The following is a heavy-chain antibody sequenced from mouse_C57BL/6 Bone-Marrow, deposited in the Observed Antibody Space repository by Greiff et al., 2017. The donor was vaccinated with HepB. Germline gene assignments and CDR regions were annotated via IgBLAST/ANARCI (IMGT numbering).Heavy chain of an antibody. CDR2: INPSSGYT. V-gene: IGHV1-4*01. CDR3: ARSGLFYDYLAWFAY. Sequence: VQLQQSGAELARPGASVKMSCKASGYTFTSYTMHWVKQRPGHGLEWIGYINPSSGYTKYNQKFKDKATLTADKSSSTAYMQLSSLTSEDSAVYYCARSGLFYDYLAWFAYWGQGTLVTVSA. J-gene: IGHJ3*01. D-gene: IGHD2-4*01. CDR1: GYTFTSYT.